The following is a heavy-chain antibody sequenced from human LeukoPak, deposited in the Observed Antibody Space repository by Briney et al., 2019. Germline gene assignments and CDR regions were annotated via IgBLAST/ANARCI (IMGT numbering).Heavy chain of an antibody. CDR2: IYYSGST. D-gene: IGHD5-18*01. Sequence: SETLSLTCSVSGGSISSSSYHWGWIRQPPGKGLEWLGYIYYSGSTYYNPSLKSRVTISVDTSKNQFSLKLSSVTAADTAVYYCARAPGYSYGYRSLGYFDYWGQGTLVTVSS. V-gene: IGHV4-30-4*08. CDR1: GGSISSSSYH. J-gene: IGHJ4*02. CDR3: ARAPGYSYGYRSLGYFDY.